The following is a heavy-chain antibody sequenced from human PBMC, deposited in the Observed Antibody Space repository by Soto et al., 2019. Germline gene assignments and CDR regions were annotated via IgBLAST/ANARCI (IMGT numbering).Heavy chain of an antibody. Sequence: ASVKVSCKASGYTFTSYYMHWVRQAPGQGLEWMGIINANDGNTSYAQKFQGRVTMTTDTSTSTAYMELRSLRSDDTAVYYCVVAAQPYYFDYWGQGTLVTVSS. CDR2: INANDGNT. J-gene: IGHJ4*02. V-gene: IGHV1-46*01. CDR3: VVAAQPYYFDY. D-gene: IGHD2-15*01. CDR1: GYTFTSYY.